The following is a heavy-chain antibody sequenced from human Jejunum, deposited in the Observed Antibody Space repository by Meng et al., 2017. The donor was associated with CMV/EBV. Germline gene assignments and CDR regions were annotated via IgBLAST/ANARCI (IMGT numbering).Heavy chain of an antibody. CDR3: ARALYYDSGPDT. J-gene: IGHJ5*02. D-gene: IGHD3-22*01. CDR1: GASITTNW. V-gene: IGHV4-4*02. CDR2: IYHTGST. Sequence: TCTVSGASITTNWWSWVRQPPGKGLEWIGEIYHTGSTNYNPSVKSRVTMSVDKSKNHFSLTLSSVTAADTAVYYCARALYYDSGPDTWGQGILVTVSS.